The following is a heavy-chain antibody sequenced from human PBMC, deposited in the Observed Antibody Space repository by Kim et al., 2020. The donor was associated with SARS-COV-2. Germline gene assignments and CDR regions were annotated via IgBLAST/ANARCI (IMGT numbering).Heavy chain of an antibody. D-gene: IGHD3-10*01. CDR3: AKARWFGELWGAFDI. J-gene: IGHJ3*02. Sequence: GGSLRLSCAASGFTFDDYAMHWVRQAPGKGLEWVSLISGDGGSTYYADSVKGRFTISRDNSKNSLYLQMNSLRTEDTALYYCAKARWFGELWGAFDIWGQGTMVTVSS. CDR2: ISGDGGST. CDR1: GFTFDDYA. V-gene: IGHV3-43*02.